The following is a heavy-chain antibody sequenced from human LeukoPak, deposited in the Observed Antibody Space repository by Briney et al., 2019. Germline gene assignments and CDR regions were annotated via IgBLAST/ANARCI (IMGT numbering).Heavy chain of an antibody. J-gene: IGHJ5*02. D-gene: IGHD2-15*01. Sequence: PSETLSLTCTVSGGSISSYYWSWIRQPPGKGLEWIGYIYYSGSTNYNPSLKSRVTISVDASKNQFSLKLSSVTAADTAVYYCARLGAAVLDPWGQGTLVTVSS. CDR1: GGSISSYY. CDR2: IYYSGST. CDR3: ARLGAAVLDP. V-gene: IGHV4-59*01.